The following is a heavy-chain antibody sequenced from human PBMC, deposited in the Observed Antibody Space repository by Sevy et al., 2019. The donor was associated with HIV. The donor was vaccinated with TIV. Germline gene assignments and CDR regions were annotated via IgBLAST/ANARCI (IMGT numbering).Heavy chain of an antibody. V-gene: IGHV3-30-3*01. CDR1: GFTFSSYA. CDR2: ISYDGSNK. D-gene: IGHD1-26*01. CDR3: ARGIVVGAAHFDY. J-gene: IGHJ4*02. Sequence: GGSLRLSCAASGFTFSSYAMHWVRQAPGKGLEWVAVISYDGSNKYYADSVKGRFTISRDNSKKTLYLQMNSLRAEDMAVYYCARGIVVGAAHFDYWGQGTLVTVSS.